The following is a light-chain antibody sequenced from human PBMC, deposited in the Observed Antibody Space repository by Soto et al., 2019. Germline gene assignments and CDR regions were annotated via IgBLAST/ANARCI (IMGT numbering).Light chain of an antibody. V-gene: IGKV3-15*01. CDR1: QSVFSS. J-gene: IGKJ1*01. CDR3: QQYHNWPA. CDR2: GAA. Sequence: EIVMTQSPATLSVSPGDRATLSCRASQSVFSSLAWYQQKPGQAPRLLIYGAATRATGIPARFSGSGSGTEFTLTISSLQSEDFAVYYCQQYHNWPAFGQGMKVEIK.